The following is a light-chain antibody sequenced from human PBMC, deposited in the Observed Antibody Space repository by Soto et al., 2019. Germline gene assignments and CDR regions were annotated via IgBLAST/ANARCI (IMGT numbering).Light chain of an antibody. V-gene: IGKV3-15*01. Sequence: EIVMTQSPATLSVSPGERATLSCMASQSVSSNLAWYQQKPGQAPRLLIYRASTRATGIPARFSGSGAGTEFTLTISSLQSEDFAVYYGQQYNKWPLYTFGQGTKLEIK. CDR1: QSVSSN. J-gene: IGKJ2*01. CDR3: QQYNKWPLYT. CDR2: RAS.